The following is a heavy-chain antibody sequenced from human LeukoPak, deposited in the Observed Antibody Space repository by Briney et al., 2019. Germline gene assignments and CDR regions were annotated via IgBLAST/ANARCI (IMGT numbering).Heavy chain of an antibody. V-gene: IGHV1-18*01. Sequence: ASVKVSCKASGYTFTSYGISWVRQAPGQGLEWMGWISAYNGNTNYAQKLQGRVTMTTDTSTSTAYMELRSLRSDDTAVCYCARDSRDFWSGYHNDYWGQGTLVTVSS. CDR3: ARDSRDFWSGYHNDY. J-gene: IGHJ4*02. D-gene: IGHD3-3*01. CDR2: ISAYNGNT. CDR1: GYTFTSYG.